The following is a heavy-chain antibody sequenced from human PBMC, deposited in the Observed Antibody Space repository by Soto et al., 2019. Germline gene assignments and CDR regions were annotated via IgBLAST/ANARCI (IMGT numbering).Heavy chain of an antibody. V-gene: IGHV1-69*02. CDR1: GGTFSSYT. Sequence: QVQLVQSGAEVKKPGSSVKVSCKASGGTFSSYTISWVRQAPGQGLEWMGRIIPILGIANYAQKFQGRVKITADKSTSTAYMGLSSLRSEDTAVYYCARLYGSGSYESDYWGQGTLVTVSS. D-gene: IGHD3-10*01. J-gene: IGHJ4*02. CDR3: ARLYGSGSYESDY. CDR2: IIPILGIA.